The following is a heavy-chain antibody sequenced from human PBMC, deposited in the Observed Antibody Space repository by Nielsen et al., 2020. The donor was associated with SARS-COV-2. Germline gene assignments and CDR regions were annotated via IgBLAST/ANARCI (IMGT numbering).Heavy chain of an antibody. D-gene: IGHD2-2*01. Sequence: GESLKISCAASGYTFTSYYMHWVRQAPGQGLEWMGIINPSGGSTSYAQKFQGRVTMTRDTSTSTVYMELSSLRSEDTAVYYCARDGIRLGRFCSSTSRHLGCWFDPWGQGTLVTVSS. CDR1: GYTFTSYY. J-gene: IGHJ5*02. V-gene: IGHV1-46*01. CDR3: ARDGIRLGRFCSSTSRHLGCWFDP. CDR2: INPSGGST.